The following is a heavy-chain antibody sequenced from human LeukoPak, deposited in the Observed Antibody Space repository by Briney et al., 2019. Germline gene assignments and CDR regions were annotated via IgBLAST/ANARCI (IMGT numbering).Heavy chain of an antibody. CDR1: GFTFSDSY. V-gene: IGHV3-11*04. CDR2: ISNSGSTI. J-gene: IGHJ4*02. Sequence: KTGGSLRLSCAASGFTFSDSYMTWIRQAPGKGLEWVSYISNSGSTIYYADSVKGRFTISRDNAKSSLYLQMNSLRAEDTAVYYCARRAGAYSHPYDYWGQGTLVTVSS. CDR3: ARRAGAYSHPYDY. D-gene: IGHD4/OR15-4a*01.